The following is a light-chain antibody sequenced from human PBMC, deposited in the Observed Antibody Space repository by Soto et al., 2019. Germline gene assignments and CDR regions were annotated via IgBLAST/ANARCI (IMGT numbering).Light chain of an antibody. CDR2: AAS. J-gene: IGKJ1*01. CDR3: LQHNSNPWT. CDR1: QGISSY. Sequence: DLQMTQSPSAVSASVGDRVTIPCRASQGISSYLAWFQQQPGKVPKRLIYAASSLQSGVPSRFSGSGSGTEFSLTISSLQPEDFATSYCLQHNSNPWTFGQGTKVEIK. V-gene: IGKV1-17*03.